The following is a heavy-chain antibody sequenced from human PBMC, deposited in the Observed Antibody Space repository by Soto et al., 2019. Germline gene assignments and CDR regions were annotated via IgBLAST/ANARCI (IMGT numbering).Heavy chain of an antibody. Sequence: QVQLVESGGGVVQPGRSLRLSCAASGFTFSSYAMHWVRQAPGKGLEWVAVISYDGSNKYYADSVKGRFTISRDNSKNTLYLQMNILRAEDTAVYYCAGEGAVDGDFDYWGQGTLVTVSS. V-gene: IGHV3-30-3*01. J-gene: IGHJ4*02. CDR3: AGEGAVDGDFDY. CDR2: ISYDGSNK. CDR1: GFTFSSYA. D-gene: IGHD6-19*01.